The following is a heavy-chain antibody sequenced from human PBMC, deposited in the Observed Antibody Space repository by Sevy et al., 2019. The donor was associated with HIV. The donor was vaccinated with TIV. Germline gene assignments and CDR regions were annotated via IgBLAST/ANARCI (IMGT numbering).Heavy chain of an antibody. V-gene: IGHV1-69*13. CDR3: ARGRDYYGSGSYSPFDY. Sequence: ASVKVSCKASGGTFSSYAISWVRQAPGQGLEWMGGIIPIFGTANYAQKFQGRVTITADESMSTAYMELSSLRSEDTAVYYCARGRDYYGSGSYSPFDYWGQGTLVTVSS. D-gene: IGHD3-10*01. CDR1: GGTFSSYA. J-gene: IGHJ4*02. CDR2: IIPIFGTA.